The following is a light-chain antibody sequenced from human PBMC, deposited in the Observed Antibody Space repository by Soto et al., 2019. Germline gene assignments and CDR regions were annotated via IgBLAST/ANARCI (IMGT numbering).Light chain of an antibody. V-gene: IGKV1-39*01. J-gene: IGKJ5*01. CDR3: QQSYSTPRST. Sequence: DIQMTQSPSSLSASLGDRVTITCRASQSISSYLNWYQQKPGKAPKLLIYAASSLQSGVPSRFSGSGSGTDFTLTISSLQPEDFATYYCQQSYSTPRSTFGQGTRLEIK. CDR2: AAS. CDR1: QSISSY.